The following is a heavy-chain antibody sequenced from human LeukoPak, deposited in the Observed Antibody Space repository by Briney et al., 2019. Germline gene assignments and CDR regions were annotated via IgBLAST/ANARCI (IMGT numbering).Heavy chain of an antibody. CDR1: GFTFADYA. J-gene: IGHJ2*01. Sequence: SLRLSCAASGFTFADYAMHWVRQAPGKGLGWVSGISWNSGTRDYADSVKGRFTSSRDNDKKSLYLQMNSLRVEDTAFYCAKASSHWYFDLWGRGTLVIVSS. CDR2: ISWNSGTR. CDR3: AKASSHWYFDL. V-gene: IGHV3-9*01.